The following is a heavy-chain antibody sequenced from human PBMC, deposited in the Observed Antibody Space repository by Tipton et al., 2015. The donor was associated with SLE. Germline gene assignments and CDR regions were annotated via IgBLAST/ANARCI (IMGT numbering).Heavy chain of an antibody. CDR3: ARVQQLVLDY. V-gene: IGHV4-34*01. D-gene: IGHD6-13*01. Sequence: LRLSCAVYGGSFSGYYWSWIRQPPGKGLEWIGEINHSGSTNCNPSLKSRVTISVDTSKNQFSLKLSSVTAADTAVYYCARVQQLVLDYWGQGTLVTVSS. CDR1: GGSFSGYY. J-gene: IGHJ4*02. CDR2: INHSGST.